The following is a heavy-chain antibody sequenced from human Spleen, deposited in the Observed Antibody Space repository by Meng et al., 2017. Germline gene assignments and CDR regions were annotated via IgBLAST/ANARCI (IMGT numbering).Heavy chain of an antibody. D-gene: IGHD3-10*01. V-gene: IGHV1-18*01. CDR2: FVTYRDT. Sequence: QVQLVQSGSELKKPGASVRLSCKASTYAFGTYGISWVRQAPGQGLEWMGWFVTYRDTYPAPKFQHRVTLTTDTLTNTVFMELRSLTPEDTAVYYCVQGTPGRSYCDYWGQGTLVTVSS. CDR1: TYAFGTYG. CDR3: VQGTPGRSYCDY. J-gene: IGHJ4*02.